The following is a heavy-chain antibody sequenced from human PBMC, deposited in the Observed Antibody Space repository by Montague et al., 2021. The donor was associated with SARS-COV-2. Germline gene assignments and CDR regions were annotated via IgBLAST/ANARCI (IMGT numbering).Heavy chain of an antibody. CDR2: ISYSGAT. V-gene: IGHV4-39*07. J-gene: IGHJ5*02. D-gene: IGHD1-1*01. CDR3: ARERQEVGIYFDP. Sequence: SETLSLTCTASGGSMSTVNYYWGWVRQTPGKGLDWVGSISYSGATYYNPSLETRVSISRDTSKSQFSLELRSVTAADTAVYYCARERQEVGIYFDPWGHGTRVTVSS. CDR1: GGSMSTVNYY.